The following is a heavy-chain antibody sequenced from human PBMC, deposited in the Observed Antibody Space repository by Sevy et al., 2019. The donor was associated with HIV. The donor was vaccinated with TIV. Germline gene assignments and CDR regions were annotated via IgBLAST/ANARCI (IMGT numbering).Heavy chain of an antibody. D-gene: IGHD6-19*01. CDR2: IYYSGST. CDR3: ARMDIAVAGSYTFDY. CDR1: GGSISSSSYY. J-gene: IGHJ4*02. Sequence: SETLSLTCTVSGGSISSSSYYWGWIRQPPGKGLEWIGSIYYSGSTNYNLSLKSRVTISVDTSKNQFSLKLSSVTAADTAVYYCARMDIAVAGSYTFDYWGQGTLVTVSS. V-gene: IGHV4-39*01.